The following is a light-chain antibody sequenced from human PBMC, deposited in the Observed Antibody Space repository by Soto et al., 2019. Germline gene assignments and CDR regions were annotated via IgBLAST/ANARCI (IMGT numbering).Light chain of an antibody. CDR1: QSVSSY. J-gene: IGKJ4*01. V-gene: IGKV3-11*01. Sequence: EIVLAQSPATLSLSPGEGAALSCRASQSVSSYLAWYQQKPGQAPRLLIYDASKRATGIPARFSGSGSGKDVTLTISSLEPEDFAVYFFQLRSNWPSTFGGGTKVEI. CDR2: DAS. CDR3: QLRSNWPST.